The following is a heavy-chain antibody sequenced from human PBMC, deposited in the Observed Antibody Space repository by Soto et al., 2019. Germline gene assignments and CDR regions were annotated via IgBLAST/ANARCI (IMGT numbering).Heavy chain of an antibody. V-gene: IGHV1-18*04. CDR1: GYNFMPYG. Sequence: ASVKVSCEASGYNFMPYGVNWVRQAPGQGLEWMGWISPWKGNTNYAQNFQGRVTMTTDTSTSTAYMELRSLTSDDTAVYYCATDSSGSHPGYYGMDVWGQGTTVTVSS. CDR2: ISPWKGNT. CDR3: ATDSSGSHPGYYGMDV. D-gene: IGHD3-22*01. J-gene: IGHJ6*02.